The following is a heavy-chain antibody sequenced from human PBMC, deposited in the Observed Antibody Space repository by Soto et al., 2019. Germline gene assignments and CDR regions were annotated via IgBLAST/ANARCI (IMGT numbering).Heavy chain of an antibody. J-gene: IGHJ3*02. CDR1: GGTFSSYA. D-gene: IGHD3-22*01. V-gene: IGHV1-69*13. CDR2: IIPIFGTA. CDR3: ARDTDYYDSSGYSSRAFDI. Sequence: SVKVSCKASGGTFSSYAISWVRQAPGQGLEWMGGIIPIFGTANYAQKFQGRVTITADESTSTAYMELSSLRSEDTAVYYCARDTDYYDSSGYSSRAFDIWGQGTMVTVSS.